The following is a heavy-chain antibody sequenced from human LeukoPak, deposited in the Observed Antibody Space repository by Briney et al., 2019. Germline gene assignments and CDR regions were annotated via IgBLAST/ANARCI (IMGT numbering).Heavy chain of an antibody. Sequence: SETLSLTCAVYGGSFSGYYWSWIRQPPGKGLEWIGEINHSGSTNYNPSLKSRVTISVDTSKNQFSLKLSSVTAADTAVYYCARGLLDYGMDVWGQGTTATVSS. CDR1: GGSFSGYY. V-gene: IGHV4-34*01. CDR3: ARGLLDYGMDV. J-gene: IGHJ6*02. CDR2: INHSGST.